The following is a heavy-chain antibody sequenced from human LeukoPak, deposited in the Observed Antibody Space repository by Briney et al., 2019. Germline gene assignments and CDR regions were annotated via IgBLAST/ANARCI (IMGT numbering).Heavy chain of an antibody. CDR2: ISSSGSTI. CDR1: GFTFSDYY. D-gene: IGHD3-22*01. CDR3: ARVLYYDSSGYYEGWFDP. V-gene: IGHV3-11*01. J-gene: IGHJ5*02. Sequence: PGGSLRLSCAASGFTFSDYYMSWIRQAPGRGLEWVSYISSSGSTIYYADSVKGRFTISRDNAKNSLYLQMNSLRAEDTAVYYCARVLYYDSSGYYEGWFDPWGQGTLVTVSS.